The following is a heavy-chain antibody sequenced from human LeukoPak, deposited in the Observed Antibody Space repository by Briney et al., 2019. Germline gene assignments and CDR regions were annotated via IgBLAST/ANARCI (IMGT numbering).Heavy chain of an antibody. D-gene: IGHD6-19*01. V-gene: IGHV1-46*01. CDR1: GYTFTGYY. CDR3: ARVQYSSGWSSYFDY. Sequence: ASVKVSCKASGYTFTGYYMHWVRQAPGQGLEWMGIINPSGGSTNYAQKFQGRVTMTRDMSTSTVYMELTSLRSEDTAVYYCARVQYSSGWSSYFDYWGQGTLVTVSS. J-gene: IGHJ4*02. CDR2: INPSGGST.